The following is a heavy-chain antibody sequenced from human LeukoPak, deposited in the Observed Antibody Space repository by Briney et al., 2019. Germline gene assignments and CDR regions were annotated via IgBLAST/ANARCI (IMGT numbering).Heavy chain of an antibody. J-gene: IGHJ4*02. CDR3: ARDEAVAGTGDFDY. CDR2: IIPIFGTA. CDR1: GGTFSSYA. V-gene: IGHV1-69*13. D-gene: IGHD6-19*01. Sequence: SVKVSCKASGGTFSSYAISWVRQAPGQGLEWMGGIIPIFGTANYAQKFQGRVTITADESTSTAYMELSSLRSDDTAVYYCARDEAVAGTGDFDYWGQGTLVTVSS.